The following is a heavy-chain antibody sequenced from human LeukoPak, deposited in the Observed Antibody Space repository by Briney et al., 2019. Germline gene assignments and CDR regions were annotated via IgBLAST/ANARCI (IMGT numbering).Heavy chain of an antibody. D-gene: IGHD2-15*01. CDR2: INHSGST. V-gene: IGHV4-34*01. Sequence: SETLSLTCTVSGGSISSYYWSWIRQPPEKGLEWIGEINHSGSTNYNPSLKSRVTISVDTSKNQFSLKLSSVTAADTAVYYCARGPSGPLRYWGQGTLVTVSS. CDR3: ARGPSGPLRY. CDR1: GGSISSYY. J-gene: IGHJ4*02.